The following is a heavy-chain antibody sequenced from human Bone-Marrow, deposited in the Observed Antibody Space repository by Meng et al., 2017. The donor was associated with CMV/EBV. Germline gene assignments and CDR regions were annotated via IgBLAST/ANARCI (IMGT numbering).Heavy chain of an antibody. CDR1: GGSFSGYY. CDR3: ARWTLDIVAVPALNCFDP. Sequence: SETRSLTCDLYGGSFSGYYWGWIRQPPGKGLEWIGEISHSGSTNYNPSLKSRDTISVDTSKNLFSLKLSSVLAADTAVCYCARWTLDIVAVPALNCFDPWGQGTLVTVSS. V-gene: IGHV4-34*01. CDR2: ISHSGST. J-gene: IGHJ5*02. D-gene: IGHD2-2*03.